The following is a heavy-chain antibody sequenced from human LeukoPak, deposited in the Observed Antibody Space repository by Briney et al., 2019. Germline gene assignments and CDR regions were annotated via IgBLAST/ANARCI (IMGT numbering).Heavy chain of an antibody. V-gene: IGHV3-66*01. CDR1: GFTVSTNY. J-gene: IGHJ3*02. CDR2: IYTGGST. CDR3: ARSSTGYCSSSSCYPAFDM. D-gene: IGHD2-2*01. Sequence: GGSLRLSCAASGFTVSTNYMSWVRQAPGKGLEWVSVIYTGGSTYYADSVKGRFTISRDNSKNTLYLQMNSLRAEDTAVCYCARSSTGYCSSSSCYPAFDMWGQGTMVTVSS.